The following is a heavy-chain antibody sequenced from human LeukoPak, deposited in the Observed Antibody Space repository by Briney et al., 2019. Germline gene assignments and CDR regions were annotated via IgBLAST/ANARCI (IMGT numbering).Heavy chain of an antibody. CDR1: GFSFEDYG. V-gene: IGHV3-20*04. D-gene: IGHD2-21*02. Sequence: PGGSLRLSCAASGFSFEDYGMSWVRQAPGKGLEWVSGINWSGGSTGYGDSVKGRFTISRDNAKNCLYLQMNSLRAEDTALYYCARDRESCGGDCYSSNDAFDIWGQGTKVTVSS. CDR2: INWSGGST. J-gene: IGHJ3*02. CDR3: ARDRESCGGDCYSSNDAFDI.